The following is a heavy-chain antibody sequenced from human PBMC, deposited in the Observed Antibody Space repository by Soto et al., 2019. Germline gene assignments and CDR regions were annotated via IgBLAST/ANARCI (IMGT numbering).Heavy chain of an antibody. CDR1: GFTFSNDW. J-gene: IGHJ4*02. Sequence: GGSLRLSCAASGFTFSNDWMSWVRQAPGKGLEWVGRIKSKPDGGTTDYSAPVKGIFTISRDDSKNTLYLQMNSLKTEDTAVYYCATLLGKRQLVQAFWGQGTLVTVSS. CDR3: ATLLGKRQLVQAF. D-gene: IGHD6-13*01. V-gene: IGHV3-15*01. CDR2: IKSKPDGGTT.